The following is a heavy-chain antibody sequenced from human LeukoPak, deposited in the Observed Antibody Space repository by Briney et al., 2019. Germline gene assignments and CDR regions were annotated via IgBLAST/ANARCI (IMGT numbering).Heavy chain of an antibody. Sequence: HTGGSLRLSCAASGFTFSRYAMSWVRQAPGKGLEWVSSISGDRSTTYYADSVKGRFAIPRDNSKNTLYLQMNSLRAEDTAVYYCAKHQLVGPYYLDYWGQGTLVTVSS. CDR1: GFTFSRYA. CDR3: AKHQLVGPYYLDY. V-gene: IGHV3-23*01. CDR2: ISGDRSTT. J-gene: IGHJ4*02. D-gene: IGHD1-1*01.